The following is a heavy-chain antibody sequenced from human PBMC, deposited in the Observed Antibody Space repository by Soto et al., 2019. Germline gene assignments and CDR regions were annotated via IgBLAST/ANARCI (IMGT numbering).Heavy chain of an antibody. Sequence: SETLSLTCTVSGGSISSYYWSWIRQPPGKGLEWIGYIYYSGSTNYNPSLKSRVTVSVDTSKNQFSLKLSSVTAADTAVYYCARVRGYSSGWYPNWFDPWGQGTLVTVSS. V-gene: IGHV4-59*01. CDR3: ARVRGYSSGWYPNWFDP. CDR1: GGSISSYY. D-gene: IGHD6-19*01. J-gene: IGHJ5*02. CDR2: IYYSGST.